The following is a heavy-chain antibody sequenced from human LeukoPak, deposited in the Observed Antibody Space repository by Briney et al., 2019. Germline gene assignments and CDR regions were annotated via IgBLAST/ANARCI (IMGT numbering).Heavy chain of an antibody. Sequence: GGSLRLSCAASGFTLTTYGTHWLRQAPGKGLEWVAVIWYDGSKKFYGDSVKGRFTVPRDTSENTMYLQMNTLRAEDTAVYYCARDGGSGIDYWGQGTLVSVYS. CDR3: ARDGGSGIDY. CDR1: GFTLTTYG. V-gene: IGHV3-33*01. J-gene: IGHJ4*02. D-gene: IGHD3-10*01. CDR2: IWYDGSKK.